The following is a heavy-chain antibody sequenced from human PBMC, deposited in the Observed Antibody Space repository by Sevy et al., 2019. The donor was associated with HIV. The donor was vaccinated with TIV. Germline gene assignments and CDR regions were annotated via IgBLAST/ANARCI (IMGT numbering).Heavy chain of an antibody. J-gene: IGHJ6*02. CDR2: TFYRSNWYN. D-gene: IGHD1-20*01. V-gene: IGHV6-1*01. CDR1: GDSVSSNNAA. Sequence: SETLSLTCAISGDSVSSNNAAWNWIRQSPSRGLEGLGRTFYRSNWYNDYAVSVKGRITINPDTSKNKLSLQLTSVTPEDTAVYYCVRDGLTYGGMDVWGQGTTVTVSS. CDR3: VRDGLTYGGMDV.